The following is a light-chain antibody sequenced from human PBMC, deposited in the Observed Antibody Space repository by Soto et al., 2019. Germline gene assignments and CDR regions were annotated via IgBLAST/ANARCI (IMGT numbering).Light chain of an antibody. Sequence: QSALTQPASVSGSPGQSITISCTGTSSDVGGYNYVSWYQQHPGKAPKLMIYAVSNRPSGVSNRFSGSKSGNTASLTISGLQAEDEADYYCCSYTSSSTLYVFGTGTKLTVL. CDR2: AVS. J-gene: IGLJ1*01. V-gene: IGLV2-14*01. CDR1: SSDVGGYNY. CDR3: CSYTSSSTLYV.